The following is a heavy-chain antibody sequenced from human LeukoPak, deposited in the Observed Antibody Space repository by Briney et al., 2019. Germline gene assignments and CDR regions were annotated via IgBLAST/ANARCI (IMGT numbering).Heavy chain of an antibody. J-gene: IGHJ3*02. CDR1: GFTFSSYW. D-gene: IGHD3-22*01. Sequence: GGSLRLSCAASGFTFSSYWMTWVRQAPGKGLEWVANIKQDGREKYYVDSVKGRFTISRDNAKNSLYLQMNSLRSADTPVYYXAXXPYSXSSGYYYFGAFDIWGQGTMVTVSS. CDR2: IKQDGREK. V-gene: IGHV3-7*01. CDR3: AXXPYSXSSGYYYFGAFDI.